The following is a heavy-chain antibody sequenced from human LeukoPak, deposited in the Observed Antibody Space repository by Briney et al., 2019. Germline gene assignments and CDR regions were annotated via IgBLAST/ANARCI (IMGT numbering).Heavy chain of an antibody. CDR2: ISFDGTNR. CDR3: AKDSKDYYDSSGCLDY. J-gene: IGHJ4*02. Sequence: GGSLRLSCAASGFTFSSYGMLWVRQAPGKGLEWVAVISFDGTNRYYADSVKGRFTISRNNSKNTLYLQMNSLRPEDTALYYCAKDSKDYYDSSGCLDYWGQGTLVTVSS. V-gene: IGHV3-30*18. D-gene: IGHD3-22*01. CDR1: GFTFSSYG.